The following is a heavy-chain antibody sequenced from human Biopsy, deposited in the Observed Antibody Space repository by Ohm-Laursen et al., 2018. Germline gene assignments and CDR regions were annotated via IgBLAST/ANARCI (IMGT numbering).Heavy chain of an antibody. V-gene: IGHV1-69*06. D-gene: IGHD3-9*01. CDR3: ATKLTGYFHH. CDR2: NIPILGTG. J-gene: IGHJ1*01. CDR1: EGTFSNYG. Sequence: PSVKVSCKAPEGTFSNYGVNWARQPPGQGLEWLRGNIPILGTGNYAQKFQDRVTVAANTSTSTATMELRSLRSADTAVYYCATKLTGYFHHWGQGTLVIVSS.